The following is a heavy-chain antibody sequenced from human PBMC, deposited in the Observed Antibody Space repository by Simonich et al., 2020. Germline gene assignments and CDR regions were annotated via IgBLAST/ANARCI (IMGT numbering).Heavy chain of an antibody. Sequence: QVQLQQWGAGLLKPSETLSLTCAVYGGSFSGYYWSWIRQPPGKGLEWIGEFNHSGTNHYNPPLKSRVTISVDTSKNQFSLKLSAVTAADTAVYYCARPLGIVWAFDIWGQGTMVTVSS. CDR3: ARPLGIVWAFDI. CDR2: FNHSGTN. J-gene: IGHJ3*02. CDR1: GGSFSGYY. D-gene: IGHD3-16*01. V-gene: IGHV4-34*01.